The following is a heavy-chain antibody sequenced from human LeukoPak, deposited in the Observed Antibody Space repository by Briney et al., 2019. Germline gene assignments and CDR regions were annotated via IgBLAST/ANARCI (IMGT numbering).Heavy chain of an antibody. D-gene: IGHD1-1*01. Sequence: SVKVSCKASGGTFSSYAISWVRQAPRQGLEWMGRIIPIFGTANYAQKFQGRVTITTDESTSTAYMELSSLRSEDTAVYYCARDRAGTTNWFDPWGQGTLVTVSS. CDR2: IIPIFGTA. CDR1: GGTFSSYA. CDR3: ARDRAGTTNWFDP. V-gene: IGHV1-69*05. J-gene: IGHJ5*02.